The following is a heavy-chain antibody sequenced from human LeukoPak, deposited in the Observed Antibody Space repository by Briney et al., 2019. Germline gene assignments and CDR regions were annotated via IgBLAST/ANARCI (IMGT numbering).Heavy chain of an antibody. CDR2: IYYSGST. Sequence: SETLSLTCTVSGGSISSSSYYWGWIRQPPGKGLEWIGSIYYSGSTYYNPSLKSRVAISVDTSKNQFSLKLSSVTAADTAVYSCARDGDILTGYYNFDYWGQGTLVTVSS. D-gene: IGHD3-9*01. J-gene: IGHJ4*02. V-gene: IGHV4-39*07. CDR1: GGSISSSSYY. CDR3: ARDGDILTGYYNFDY.